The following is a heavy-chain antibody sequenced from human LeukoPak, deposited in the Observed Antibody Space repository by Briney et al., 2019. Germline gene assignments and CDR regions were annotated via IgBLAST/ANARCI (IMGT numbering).Heavy chain of an antibody. CDR1: GYTFTVYY. CDR2: ISADSVGT. D-gene: IGHD6-6*01. Sequence: ASVRVSSKASGYTFTVYYIHWVRQAPGQGLEWMGWISADSVGTNYAQKFQGRVTMTRDTSISTAYMELSSLRSDDTAVYYCATRSSASPFAYWGQGTLVSVSS. CDR3: ATRSSASPFAY. J-gene: IGHJ4*02. V-gene: IGHV1-2*02.